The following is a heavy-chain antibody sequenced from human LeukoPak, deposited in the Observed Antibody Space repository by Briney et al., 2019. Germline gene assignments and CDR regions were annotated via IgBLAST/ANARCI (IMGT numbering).Heavy chain of an antibody. CDR2: IYYSGST. J-gene: IGHJ5*02. CDR1: GGSISSSSYY. V-gene: IGHV4-39*01. D-gene: IGHD6-13*01. Sequence: SETLSLTCTVSGGSISSSSYYWGWIRQPPGQGLKWIGSIYYSGSTYYNPSLKSRVTISVDTSKNQFSLKLSSVTAADTAVYYCARRSSSWYSRFDPWGQGTLVTVSS. CDR3: ARRSSSWYSRFDP.